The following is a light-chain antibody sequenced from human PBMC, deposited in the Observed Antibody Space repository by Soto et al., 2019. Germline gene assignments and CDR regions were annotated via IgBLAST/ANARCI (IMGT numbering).Light chain of an antibody. V-gene: IGKV4-1*01. J-gene: IGKJ3*01. CDR3: QQYYSTLT. CDR1: QSVLYSSNNKNY. Sequence: DIVMTQSPDSLAVSLGERATINCKSSQSVLYSSNNKNYLAWYQQKPGQPPKLLIYWASTRESGVPDRFSGSGYRTDFTLTISSLQDEDVAVYYCQQYYSTLTFGPGTKVDIK. CDR2: WAS.